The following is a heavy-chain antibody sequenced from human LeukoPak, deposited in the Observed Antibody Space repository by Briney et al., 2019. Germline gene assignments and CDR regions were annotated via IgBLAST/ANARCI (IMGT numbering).Heavy chain of an antibody. J-gene: IGHJ5*02. D-gene: IGHD6-19*01. CDR1: GLHFSGTA. Sequence: PGGSLRLSCAASGLHFSGTAMSWVRQAPGKGLEGVSAISHDGMNAYYADSVKGRFTISRDNSKKTVSLEMSSLTAADTGVYYRAKDGAQYSSGPECDPRGQGALVTVSP. CDR2: ISHDGMNA. V-gene: IGHV3-23*01. CDR3: AKDGAQYSSGPECDP.